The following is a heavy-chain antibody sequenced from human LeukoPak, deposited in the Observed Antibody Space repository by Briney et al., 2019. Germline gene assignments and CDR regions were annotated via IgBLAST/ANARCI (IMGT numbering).Heavy chain of an antibody. J-gene: IGHJ4*02. V-gene: IGHV3-30*02. CDR1: GFTFSSYG. D-gene: IGHD1-26*01. CDR2: IRYDGSNK. CDR3: ARDPLIVGPTIPGDY. Sequence: PGGSLRLSCAASGFTFSSYGMHWVRQAPGKGLEWVAFIRYDGSNKYYADSVKGRFTISRDNSKNTLYLQMNSLRAEGTAVYYCARDPLIVGPTIPGDYWGQGTLVTVSS.